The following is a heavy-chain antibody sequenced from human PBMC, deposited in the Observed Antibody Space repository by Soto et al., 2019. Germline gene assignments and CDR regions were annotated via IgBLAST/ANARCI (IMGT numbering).Heavy chain of an antibody. CDR3: ARITGDFWSGYYSGVMAYFDY. D-gene: IGHD3-3*01. CDR1: GGSFSGYY. CDR2: INHSGST. V-gene: IGHV4-34*01. J-gene: IGHJ4*02. Sequence: PSETLSLTCAVYGGSFSGYYWSWIRQPPGKGLEWIGEINHSGSTNYNPSLKSRVTISVDTSKNQFSLKLSSVTAADTAVYYCARITGDFWSGYYSGVMAYFDYWGQGTLVTVSS.